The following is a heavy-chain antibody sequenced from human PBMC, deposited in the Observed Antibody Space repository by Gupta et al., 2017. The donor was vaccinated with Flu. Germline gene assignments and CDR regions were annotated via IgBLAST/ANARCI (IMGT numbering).Heavy chain of an antibody. CDR2: ISGSGDST. D-gene: IGHD1-7*01. CDR3: AKAAAPSYHWNYVPFDY. CDR1: GSPFNTYA. Sequence: EVQLLESGESLVQPGGSLRLSCAASGSPFNTYALSWVRQAPGKGLEWVSGISGSGDSTYYTDSVKGRFTISRDNSKNTLYLQMNTLGAEDTAIYYCAKAAAPSYHWNYVPFDYWGQGTLVTVSS. V-gene: IGHV3-23*01. J-gene: IGHJ4*02.